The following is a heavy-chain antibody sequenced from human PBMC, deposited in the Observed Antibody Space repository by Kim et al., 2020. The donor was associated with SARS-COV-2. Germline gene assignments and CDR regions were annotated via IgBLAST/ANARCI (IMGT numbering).Heavy chain of an antibody. CDR1: GFPFTRHS. Sequence: GGSLRLSCAASGFPFTRHSITWVRQAPGKGLDWVAGIGNTGISTDYADSVKGRFTISRDNSKNMAYLQMNSLRVEDTAVYYCAKNDLVWDNDGAWG. V-gene: IGHV3-23*05. J-gene: IGHJ5*01. D-gene: IGHD3-16*01. CDR3: AKNDLVWDNDGA. CDR2: IGNTGIST.